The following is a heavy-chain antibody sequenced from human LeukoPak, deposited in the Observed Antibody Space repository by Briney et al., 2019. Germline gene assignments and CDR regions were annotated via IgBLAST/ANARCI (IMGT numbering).Heavy chain of an antibody. Sequence: GGSLRLSCAASGFTFSSYGMHWVGQAACKGLEWVAVIWYDGSNKYYADSVKGRFNISRDNSKNTLYLQMNSLRAEDTAVYYCARGNYYDSSGYPAGYWGQGTLVTVSS. CDR1: GFTFSSYG. CDR2: IWYDGSNK. V-gene: IGHV3-33*01. CDR3: ARGNYYDSSGYPAGY. D-gene: IGHD3-22*01. J-gene: IGHJ4*02.